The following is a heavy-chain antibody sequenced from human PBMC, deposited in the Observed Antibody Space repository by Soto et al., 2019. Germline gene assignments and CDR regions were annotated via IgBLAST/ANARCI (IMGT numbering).Heavy chain of an antibody. D-gene: IGHD1-7*01. CDR2: INPSGDS. CDR1: GYTFTNYY. V-gene: IGHV1-46*01. CDR3: ARDWELGY. J-gene: IGHJ4*02. Sequence: ASVKVSCKASGYTFTNYYMHWVRQAPGQGPEWMATINPSGDSTYAQKFQGRVTVTRDTSTSTVYMELSSLRSDDTAVYYCARDWELGYWGQGTLVTV.